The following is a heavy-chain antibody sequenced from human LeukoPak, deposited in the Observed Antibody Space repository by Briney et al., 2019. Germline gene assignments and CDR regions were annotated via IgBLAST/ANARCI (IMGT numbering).Heavy chain of an antibody. Sequence: GGSLRLSCAASGFTFSSYSMNWVRQAPGKGLEWVSSISSSSSYIYYADSVEGRFTISRDNAKNSLYLQMNSLRAEDTAVYYCARDQTNYCGGDCYSDYWGQGTLVTVSS. CDR3: ARDQTNYCGGDCYSDY. CDR2: ISSSSSYI. D-gene: IGHD2-21*02. J-gene: IGHJ4*02. V-gene: IGHV3-21*01. CDR1: GFTFSSYS.